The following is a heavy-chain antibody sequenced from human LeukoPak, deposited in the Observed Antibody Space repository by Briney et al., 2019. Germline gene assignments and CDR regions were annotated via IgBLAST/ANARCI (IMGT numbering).Heavy chain of an antibody. Sequence: SETLSLTCTVSGGSISSSSYYWGWIRQPPGKGLEWIGSIYYSGSTYYNPSLKSRVTISVDTSKNQFSLKLSSVTAADTAVYYCARTGDIVVVPAAEDWGQGTLVTVS. V-gene: IGHV4-39*01. D-gene: IGHD2-2*01. J-gene: IGHJ4*02. CDR2: IYYSGST. CDR3: ARTGDIVVVPAAED. CDR1: GGSISSSSYY.